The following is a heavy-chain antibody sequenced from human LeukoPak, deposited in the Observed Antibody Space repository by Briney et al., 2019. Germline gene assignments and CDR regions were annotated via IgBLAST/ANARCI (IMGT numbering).Heavy chain of an antibody. J-gene: IGHJ5*02. V-gene: IGHV1-2*02. CDR2: INPNSGGT. CDR3: ARGRYCSDGNCYHNWFDP. Sequence: ASVKVSFKASGYTFTVYYMHWVRQAPGQGPEWMGWINPNSGGTDYAQKFQGRVTMTRDTSINTAYMELSSLRSDDTAVYYCARGRYCSDGNCYHNWFDPWGQGTLVTASS. CDR1: GYTFTVYY. D-gene: IGHD2-15*01.